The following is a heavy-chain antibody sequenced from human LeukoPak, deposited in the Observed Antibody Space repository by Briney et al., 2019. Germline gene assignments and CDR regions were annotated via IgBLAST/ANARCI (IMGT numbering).Heavy chain of an antibody. CDR3: ATRGYYDSSGYYH. CDR2: IYYSGST. Sequence: SETLSLTCTVSGVSISTSSYYWGWIRQPPGKGLEWIGSIYYSGSTYSNPSLKTRVTISVDTSKNQFSLKLSSVTAADTAVYYCATRGYYDSSGYYHWGQGTLVTVSS. CDR1: GVSISTSSYY. V-gene: IGHV4-39*01. J-gene: IGHJ5*02. D-gene: IGHD3-22*01.